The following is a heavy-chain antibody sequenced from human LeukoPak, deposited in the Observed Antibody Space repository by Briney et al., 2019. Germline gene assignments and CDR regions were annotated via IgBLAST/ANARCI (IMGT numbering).Heavy chain of an antibody. J-gene: IGHJ4*02. CDR3: AHYDRKVAGGKSFDY. CDR1: GFTFSTYE. D-gene: IGHD3-22*01. V-gene: IGHV3-48*03. Sequence: GGSLRLSCVVSGFTFSTYEMNWVRQAPGKGLEWVAYISSSGSSTYYADSVKGRFTISRDNAKNSLYPQMNSLRAEDTAVYYCAHYDRKVAGGKSFDYWGQGTLVTVSS. CDR2: ISSSGSST.